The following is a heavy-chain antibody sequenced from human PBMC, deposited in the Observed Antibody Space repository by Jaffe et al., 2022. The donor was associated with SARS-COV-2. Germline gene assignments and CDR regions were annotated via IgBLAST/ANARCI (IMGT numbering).Heavy chain of an antibody. D-gene: IGHD6-13*01. CDR3: AREGIIAAADLYYYYGMDV. CDR1: GGSISSGSYY. Sequence: QVQLQESGPGLVKPSQTLSLTCTVSGGSISSGSYYWSWIRQPAGKGLEWIGRIYTSGSTNYNPSLKSRVTISVDTSKNQFSLKLSSVTAADTAVYYCAREGIIAAADLYYYYGMDVWGQGTTVTVSS. V-gene: IGHV4-61*02. J-gene: IGHJ6*02. CDR2: IYTSGST.